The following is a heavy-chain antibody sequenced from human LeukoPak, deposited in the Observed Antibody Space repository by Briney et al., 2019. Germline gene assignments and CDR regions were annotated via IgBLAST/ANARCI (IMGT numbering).Heavy chain of an antibody. CDR2: ISAYNGNT. J-gene: IGHJ4*02. Sequence: ASVKVSCKASGYTFTSYGISWVRQAPGQGLEWMGWISAYNGNTNYAQKLQGRVTMTTDTSTSTAYKELRSLRSDDTAVYYCASGGDSSLFDYWGQGTLVTVSS. D-gene: IGHD3-22*01. CDR1: GYTFTSYG. CDR3: ASGGDSSLFDY. V-gene: IGHV1-18*01.